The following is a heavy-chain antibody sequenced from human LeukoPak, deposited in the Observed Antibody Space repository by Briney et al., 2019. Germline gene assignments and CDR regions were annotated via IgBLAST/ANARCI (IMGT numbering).Heavy chain of an antibody. CDR1: GGFISSGGYY. D-gene: IGHD6-13*01. CDR2: IYYSGST. V-gene: IGHV4-31*03. Sequence: SETLSLTCTVSGGFISSGGYYWSWIRQHPGKGLEWIGYIYYSGSTYYNPSLKSRVTISVDTSKNQFSLKLSSVTAADTAVYYCARVAGIASYYYYYGMDVWGQGTTVTVSS. CDR3: ARVAGIASYYYYYGMDV. J-gene: IGHJ6*02.